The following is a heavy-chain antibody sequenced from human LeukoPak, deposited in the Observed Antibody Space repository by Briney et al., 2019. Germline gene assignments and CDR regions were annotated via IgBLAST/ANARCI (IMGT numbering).Heavy chain of an antibody. V-gene: IGHV4-61*02. Sequence: SQTLSLTCTVSGGSINSGSYYWSWIRQPAGKGLEWIGRIYTSGSTNYNPSLKSRVTISVDTSKNQFSLKLSSVTAADTAVYYCARGGTATDKYYFDYWGQGTLVTVSS. D-gene: IGHD5-18*01. CDR1: GGSINSGSYY. CDR2: IYTSGST. J-gene: IGHJ4*02. CDR3: ARGGTATDKYYFDY.